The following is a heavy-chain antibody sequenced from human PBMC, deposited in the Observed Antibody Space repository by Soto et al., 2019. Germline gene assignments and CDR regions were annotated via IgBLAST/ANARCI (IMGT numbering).Heavy chain of an antibody. V-gene: IGHV1-69*02. Sequence: QVQLVQSGAEVKKPGSSVKVSCKASGGTFSSYTISWVRQAPGQGLEWMGRIIPILGIANYAQKFQGRVTITADKSTSTAYMELSSLRSEDTAVYYCARALSTWYGFDPWGQGTLVTVSS. CDR2: IIPILGIA. CDR3: ARALSTWYGFDP. D-gene: IGHD2-15*01. CDR1: GGTFSSYT. J-gene: IGHJ5*02.